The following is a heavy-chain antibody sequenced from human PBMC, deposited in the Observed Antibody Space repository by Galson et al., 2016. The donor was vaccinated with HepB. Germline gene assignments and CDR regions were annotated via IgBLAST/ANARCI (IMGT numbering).Heavy chain of an antibody. CDR2: INPSAGLT. V-gene: IGHV1-46*01. D-gene: IGHD4-23*01. CDR3: VRGGEDGPNSEEGIDY. J-gene: IGHJ4*02. CDR1: GYPFTRYY. Sequence: SVKVSCKASGYPFTRYYIHWVRQAPGQGLEWMGIINPSAGLTTYAQKFQGRVILTRDTSANTVHMELSRLRSEDRAVYYCVRGGEDGPNSEEGIDYWGQGALVTVSA.